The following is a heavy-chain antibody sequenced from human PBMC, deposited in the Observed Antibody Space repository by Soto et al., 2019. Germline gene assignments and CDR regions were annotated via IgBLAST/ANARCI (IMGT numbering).Heavy chain of an antibody. CDR2: IYYSGST. CDR3: ARRVDSSSVGFWFDP. Sequence: PSETLSLTCTVSGGSISSYYWSWIRQPPGKGLEWIGYIYYSGSTNYNPSLKSRVTISVDTSKNQFSLKLSSVTAADTAVYYCARRVDSSSVGFWFDPWGQGTLVTVSS. V-gene: IGHV4-59*08. D-gene: IGHD6-13*01. CDR1: GGSISSYY. J-gene: IGHJ5*02.